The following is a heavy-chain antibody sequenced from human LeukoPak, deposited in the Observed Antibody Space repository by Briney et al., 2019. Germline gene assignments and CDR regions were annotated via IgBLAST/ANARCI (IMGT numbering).Heavy chain of an antibody. D-gene: IGHD3-3*01. CDR2: IIPIFGTA. Sequence: ASVKVSCKASGGTFSSYAISWVRQAPGQGLEWMGGIIPIFGTANYAQKFQGRVTITADESTSTAYMELSNLRSEDTAVYYCAREGTYYDFWSGSTRYYYMDVWGKGTTVTVSS. J-gene: IGHJ6*03. V-gene: IGHV1-69*13. CDR1: GGTFSSYA. CDR3: AREGTYYDFWSGSTRYYYMDV.